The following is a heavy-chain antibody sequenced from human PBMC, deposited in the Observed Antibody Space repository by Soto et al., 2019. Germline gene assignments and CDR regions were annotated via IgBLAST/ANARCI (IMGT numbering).Heavy chain of an antibody. Sequence: SLTLSCASSGFPFSSYAMLWVLQAPGKGLEWVAVISYDGSNKYYADSVKGRFTISRDNSKNTLYLQMNSLRAEDTAVYYCARDGRAGSDDKPRYYGMDGWGDGTTVTV. CDR2: ISYDGSNK. J-gene: IGHJ6*02. V-gene: IGHV3-30-3*01. CDR1: GFPFSSYA. CDR3: ARDGRAGSDDKPRYYGMDG. D-gene: IGHD2-21*01.